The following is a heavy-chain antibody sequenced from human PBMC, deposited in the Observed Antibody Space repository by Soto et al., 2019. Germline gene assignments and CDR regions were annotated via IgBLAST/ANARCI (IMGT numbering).Heavy chain of an antibody. CDR1: GFTFSSYS. D-gene: IGHD2-15*01. Sequence: EVQLVESGGGLVKPGGSLRLSCAASGFTFSSYSMNWVRQAPGKGLEWVSSISSSSSYIYYADSVKGRFTISRDNAKNSLYLQMNSLRAEDTAVYYCARAELDGGNPIRFDPWGQGTLVTVSS. V-gene: IGHV3-21*01. CDR3: ARAELDGGNPIRFDP. CDR2: ISSSSSYI. J-gene: IGHJ5*02.